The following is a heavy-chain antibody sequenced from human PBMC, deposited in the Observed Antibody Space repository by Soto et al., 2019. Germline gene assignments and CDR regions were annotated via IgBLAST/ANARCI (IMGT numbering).Heavy chain of an antibody. V-gene: IGHV3-23*01. Sequence: VGSLRLSCASSGFTFSSYAMSWVRHSPGKGLEWVSAISGSGGSTYYADSVKGRFTISRDNSKNTLYLQMNSLRAEDTAVYYCAKGGNYDSSKFDYWGQGTLVTVSS. D-gene: IGHD3-22*01. CDR2: ISGSGGST. CDR1: GFTFSSYA. CDR3: AKGGNYDSSKFDY. J-gene: IGHJ4*02.